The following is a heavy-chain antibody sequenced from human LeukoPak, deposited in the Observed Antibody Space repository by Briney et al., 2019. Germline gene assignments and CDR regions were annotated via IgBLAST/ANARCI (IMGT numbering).Heavy chain of an antibody. J-gene: IGHJ6*03. Sequence: PGGSLRLSCAASGFTFSSYAMHWVRQAPGKGLEWVAVISYDGSNKYYADSVKGRFTISRDNSKNTLYLQMNSLRAEDTAVYYCARSIRGYSGYVPYYYYYYMDVWGKGTTVTVSS. D-gene: IGHD5-12*01. V-gene: IGHV3-30*04. CDR1: GFTFSSYA. CDR2: ISYDGSNK. CDR3: ARSIRGYSGYVPYYYYYYMDV.